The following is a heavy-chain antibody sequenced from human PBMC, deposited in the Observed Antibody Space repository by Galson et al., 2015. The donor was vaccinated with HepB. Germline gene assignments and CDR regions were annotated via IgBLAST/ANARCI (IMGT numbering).Heavy chain of an antibody. CDR3: ARDRFRGSYHDDAFDI. Sequence: TLSLTCTVSGGSISSGGYYWSWIRQHPGKGLEWIGYIYYSGSTYYNPSLKSRVTISVDTSKNQFSLKLSSVTAADTAVYYCARDRFRGSYHDDAFDIWGQGTMVTVSS. CDR1: GGSISSGGYY. J-gene: IGHJ3*02. CDR2: IYYSGST. D-gene: IGHD1-26*01. V-gene: IGHV4-31*03.